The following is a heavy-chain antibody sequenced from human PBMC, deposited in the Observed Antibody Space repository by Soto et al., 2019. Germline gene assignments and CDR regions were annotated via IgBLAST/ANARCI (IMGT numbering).Heavy chain of an antibody. J-gene: IGHJ3*02. D-gene: IGHD1-26*01. CDR2: IYYSGST. V-gene: IGHV4-59*01. CDR1: GGSISSYY. Sequence: QVQLQESGPGLVKPSETLSLTCTVSGGSISSYYWSWIRQPPGKGLEWIGYIYYSGSTNYNPSLKSRVTISVDTSKNQFSLKLSSVTAADTAVYYCARGDGWELLRAFDIWGQGTMVTVSS. CDR3: ARGDGWELLRAFDI.